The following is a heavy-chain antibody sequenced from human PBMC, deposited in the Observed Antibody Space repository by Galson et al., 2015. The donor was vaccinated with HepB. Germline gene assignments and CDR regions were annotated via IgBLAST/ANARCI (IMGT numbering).Heavy chain of an antibody. CDR1: GFTFSSYA. CDR3: AKAPFKYSSGSSYVDY. Sequence: SLRLSCAASGFTFSSYAMSWVRQAPGKGLEWVSAISGSGGSTYYADSVKGRFTISRDNSKNTLYLQMNSLRAEDTAVYYCAKAPFKYSSGSSYVDYWGQGTLVTVSS. CDR2: ISGSGGST. D-gene: IGHD6-19*01. V-gene: IGHV3-23*01. J-gene: IGHJ4*02.